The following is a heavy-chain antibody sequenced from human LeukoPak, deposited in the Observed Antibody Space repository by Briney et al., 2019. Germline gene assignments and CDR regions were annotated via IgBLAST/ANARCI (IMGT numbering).Heavy chain of an antibody. J-gene: IGHJ4*02. Sequence: GGSLRLSCAASGFTFSSYNMYWVRQAPGKGLEWVSSISSSYRSIYYADSVKGRFTISRDNAKNSLYLQMNSLRAEDSAVYYCARAYYDSSGSSFDYWGQGTLVTVSS. D-gene: IGHD3-22*01. CDR1: GFTFSSYN. V-gene: IGHV3-48*01. CDR2: ISSSYRSI. CDR3: ARAYYDSSGSSFDY.